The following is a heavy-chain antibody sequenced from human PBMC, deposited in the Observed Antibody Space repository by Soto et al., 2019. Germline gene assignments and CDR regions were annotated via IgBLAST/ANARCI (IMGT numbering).Heavy chain of an antibody. CDR1: GGSISSYY. J-gene: IGHJ4*02. D-gene: IGHD3-10*01. Sequence: LTCTVSGGSISSYYWSWIRQPPGKGLEWIGYIYYSGSTNYNPSLKSRVTISVDTSKNQFSLKLSSVTAADTAVYYCARTYYYGSGSLYYFDYWGQGTLVTVSS. CDR2: IYYSGST. CDR3: ARTYYYGSGSLYYFDY. V-gene: IGHV4-59*01.